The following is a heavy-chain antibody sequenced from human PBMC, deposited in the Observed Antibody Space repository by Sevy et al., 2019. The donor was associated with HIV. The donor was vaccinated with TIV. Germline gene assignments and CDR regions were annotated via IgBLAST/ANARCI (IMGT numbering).Heavy chain of an antibody. CDR3: TTMGWHGGFDI. J-gene: IGHJ3*02. V-gene: IGHV3-15*01. D-gene: IGHD4-17*01. Sequence: GGSLRLSCAASGFTFSNTWMSWVRQAPGKGLELVGRIKSKNDGGTTDYAARVIGRFTISRDDAKSTLYLRMNSLKIADTAVYYCTTMGWHGGFDIWGQGAMVTVSS. CDR2: IKSKNDGGTT. CDR1: GFTFSNTW.